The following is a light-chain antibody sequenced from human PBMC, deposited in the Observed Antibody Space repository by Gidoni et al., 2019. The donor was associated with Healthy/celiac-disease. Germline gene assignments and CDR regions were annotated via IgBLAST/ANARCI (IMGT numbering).Light chain of an antibody. CDR3: QQYNSYSPNT. V-gene: IGKV1-5*03. Sequence: DIQMTQSPSTLSASVGDRVTITCRASQSISSWLAWYQQKPGKAPKRLIYKASSLESGVPSRFSGSGSGTEFTLTISSLQPDDFATYYCQQYNSYSPNTFGQXTKLEIK. CDR2: KAS. CDR1: QSISSW. J-gene: IGKJ2*01.